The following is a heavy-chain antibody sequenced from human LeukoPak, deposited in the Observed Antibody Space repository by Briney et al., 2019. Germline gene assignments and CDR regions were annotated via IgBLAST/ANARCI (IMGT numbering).Heavy chain of an antibody. CDR3: ARYPRAYYYDSGGYNPPDY. J-gene: IGHJ4*02. CDR1: GYDSGVSFTSHS. D-gene: IGHD3-22*01. Sequence: GESLKISCQGSGYDSGVSFTSHSIAWVRQMPGKGLEWMGIIYPRDSTTLYSPSFQGQVTISADTSIHTAYLQWISLKDSDTAMYYCARYPRAYYYDSGGYNPPDYWGQGTLVTVSS. V-gene: IGHV5-51*01. CDR2: IYPRDSTT.